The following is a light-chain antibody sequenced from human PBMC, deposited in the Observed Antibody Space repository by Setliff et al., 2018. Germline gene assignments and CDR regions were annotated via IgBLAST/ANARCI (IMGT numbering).Light chain of an antibody. CDR1: DSINNY. CDR2: AAS. V-gene: IGKV1-39*01. Sequence: DIQMTQSPSSLSASVGDRVTITCRASDSINNYLNWYQHKPGKAPKLLIYAASTLHSGVPSRFSGSGSGTDFTLTITSLQPGDFATYYCQQSFSTPPTFGQGTKVDIK. J-gene: IGKJ1*01. CDR3: QQSFSTPPT.